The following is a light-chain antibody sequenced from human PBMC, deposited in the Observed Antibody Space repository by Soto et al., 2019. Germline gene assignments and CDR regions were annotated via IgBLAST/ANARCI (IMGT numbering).Light chain of an antibody. CDR1: SSDIGGYKH. V-gene: IGLV2-14*01. CDR3: CSYTRRSTRV. Sequence: QSALTQHASVSGSPGQSITISCTGTSSDIGGYKHVSWYQQHPGIAPKTMIYEVSNRPSGVSNRFSGSKSGNTASLTISGLQAEDEADYYCCSYTRRSTRVFGGGTKLTVL. CDR2: EVS. J-gene: IGLJ2*01.